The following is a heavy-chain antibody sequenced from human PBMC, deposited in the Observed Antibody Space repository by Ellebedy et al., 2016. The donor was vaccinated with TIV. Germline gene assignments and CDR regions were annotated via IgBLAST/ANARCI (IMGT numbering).Heavy chain of an antibody. Sequence: ASVKVSCKASGYTFTGYCMHWVRQAPGQGLEWMGWINPNSGGTHYSQKFQGRVTMTRDTSISTAYMELSRLRSDDTAVYYCARTIPPPHDTSRYHWLDPWGQGTLVTVSS. J-gene: IGHJ5*02. CDR1: GYTFTGYC. CDR3: ARTIPPPHDTSRYHWLDP. D-gene: IGHD2-15*01. CDR2: INPNSGGT. V-gene: IGHV1-2*02.